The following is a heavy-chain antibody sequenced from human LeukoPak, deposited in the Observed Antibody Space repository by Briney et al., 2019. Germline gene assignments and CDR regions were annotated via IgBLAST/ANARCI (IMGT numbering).Heavy chain of an antibody. CDR3: ARDQYISSFRYYGMDV. Sequence: PSQTLSLTCTVSGGSISISGYYWISVRQHPGKGVGWVGYIDNRGTTYYNPSLKSRVSISADTSKNQFSLRLSSVTAADTAVYYCARDQYISSFRYYGMDVWGQGTTVTVSS. CDR2: IDNRGTT. J-gene: IGHJ6*02. CDR1: GGSISISGYY. V-gene: IGHV4-31*03. D-gene: IGHD6-13*01.